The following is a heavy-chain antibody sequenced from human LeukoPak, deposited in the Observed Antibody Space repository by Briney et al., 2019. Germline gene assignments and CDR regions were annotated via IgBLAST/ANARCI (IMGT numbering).Heavy chain of an antibody. Sequence: SETLSLTCTVSGGSISNNYWSWIRQPAGKGLEWIGRIYTSGSTNYNPSLKSRVTMSVDTSKNQFSLKLSSVTAADTAVYYCARDLVLSVTPPYYYYMDVWGKGTTVTVSS. CDR3: ARDLVLSVTPPYYYYMDV. V-gene: IGHV4-4*07. D-gene: IGHD4-17*01. CDR2: IYTSGST. J-gene: IGHJ6*03. CDR1: GGSISNNY.